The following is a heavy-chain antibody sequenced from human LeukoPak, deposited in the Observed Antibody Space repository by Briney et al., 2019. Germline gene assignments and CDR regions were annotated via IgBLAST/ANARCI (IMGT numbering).Heavy chain of an antibody. Sequence: SETLSLTCTVSGGSISSSSYYWGWIRQPPGKGLEWIGSIYYSGSTYYNPSLKSRVTISVDTSKNQFSLKLSSVTAADTAVYYGSGWYEGYFDYWGQGTLVTVSS. CDR3: SGWYEGYFDY. CDR2: IYYSGST. D-gene: IGHD6-19*01. V-gene: IGHV4-39*01. J-gene: IGHJ4*02. CDR1: GGSISSSSYY.